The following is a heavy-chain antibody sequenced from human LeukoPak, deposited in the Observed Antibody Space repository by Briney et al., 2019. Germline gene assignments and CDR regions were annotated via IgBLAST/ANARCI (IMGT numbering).Heavy chain of an antibody. CDR2: TSPYNGNT. J-gene: IGHJ4*02. V-gene: IGHV1-18*01. Sequence: ASVKVSCKASGYTFTSYGISWVRQAPGQGLEWMGWTSPYNGNTNYAQNFQGRVTMTTDTSTSTAYMELRSLRSDDTAVYYCARDVGSGWFRFDYWGQGTLVTVSS. CDR3: ARDVGSGWFRFDY. D-gene: IGHD6-19*01. CDR1: GYTFTSYG.